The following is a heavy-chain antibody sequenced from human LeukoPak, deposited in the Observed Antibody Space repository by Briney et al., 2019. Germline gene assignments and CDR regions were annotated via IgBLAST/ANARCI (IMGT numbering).Heavy chain of an antibody. CDR2: IYYSGST. CDR3: ARDFDDGYTLALDY. CDR1: GGTISGYY. D-gene: IGHD5-24*01. J-gene: IGHJ4*02. V-gene: IGHV4-59*01. Sequence: PSETLSLTCTVSGGTISGYYWSWLRQPPGKGLEWIGYIYYSGSTNYNPSLKSRVTISVDTSKSQFSLKLSSVTAADTAVYYCARDFDDGYTLALDYWGQGTLVTVSS.